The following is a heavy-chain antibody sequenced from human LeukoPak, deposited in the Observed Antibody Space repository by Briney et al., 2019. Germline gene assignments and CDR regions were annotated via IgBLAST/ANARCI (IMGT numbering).Heavy chain of an antibody. CDR3: ARDGSTTHFYY. CDR2: IWYDGSNT. Sequence: GRSLRLSCASSGFTFSRDGMRWVRQAPGKGLEWVAMIWYDGSNTYYADSVKGRFTISRDNSKNTLFLQMDSLRAEDTAVYYCARDGSTTHFYYWGQGTLVTVSS. CDR1: GFTFSRDG. V-gene: IGHV3-33*01. J-gene: IGHJ4*02. D-gene: IGHD5/OR15-5a*01.